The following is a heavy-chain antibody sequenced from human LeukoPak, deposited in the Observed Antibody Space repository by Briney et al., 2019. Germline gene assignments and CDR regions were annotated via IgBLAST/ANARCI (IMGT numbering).Heavy chain of an antibody. V-gene: IGHV1-69*01. CDR2: ITPIFGTA. CDR3: ARDPYRSAWTYYFDY. D-gene: IGHD6-19*01. Sequence: SVKVSCKASGGTFSSYAISWVRQAPGQGLEWMGGITPIFGTARYAQKFQGRVTITEDESTSTAYMELSSLRSEDTAVYYCARDPYRSAWTYYFDYWGQGTLVPVSS. CDR1: GGTFSSYA. J-gene: IGHJ4*02.